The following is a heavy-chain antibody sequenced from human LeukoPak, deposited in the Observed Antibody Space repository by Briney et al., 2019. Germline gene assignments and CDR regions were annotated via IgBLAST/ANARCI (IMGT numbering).Heavy chain of an antibody. CDR2: INPSGGST. V-gene: IGHV1-46*01. CDR1: GYTFTSYY. Sequence: ASVKVSCKASGYTFTSYYMHWVRQAPGQGLEWMGIINPSGGSTSYAQKFQDRVTMTRDTSTSTVYMALSSLRSEDTAVYYCARSREMATISGPPDYWGQGTLSPSPQ. D-gene: IGHD5-24*01. CDR3: ARSREMATISGPPDY. J-gene: IGHJ4*02.